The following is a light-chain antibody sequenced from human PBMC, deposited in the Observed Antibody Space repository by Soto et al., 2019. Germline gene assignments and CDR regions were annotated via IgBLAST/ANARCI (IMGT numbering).Light chain of an antibody. V-gene: IGKV3-20*01. CDR3: QQYGGSPWT. CDR2: DAS. Sequence: EFVLTQSPGTLSLSPGERATLSCSASQTVRNNYLAWYQQKPGQAPRLLIYDASSRATGIPDRFSGGGSGTDFTLTISRLEPEDFAVYHCQQYGGSPWTFGPGTKVDIK. CDR1: QTVRNNY. J-gene: IGKJ1*01.